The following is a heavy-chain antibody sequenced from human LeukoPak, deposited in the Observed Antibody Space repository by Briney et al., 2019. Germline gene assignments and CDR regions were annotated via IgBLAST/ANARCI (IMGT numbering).Heavy chain of an antibody. CDR2: IRYHGSDK. Sequence: GGSLRLSCAASAYTFRSYGMHWVRQAPGKGLEWVAFIRYHGSDKYYADSVKDRFTISRDNSKNTLYLQMNSLRAEDTAVYYCAKKWSGDYDSSGVNDAFDIWGQGTMVTVSS. V-gene: IGHV3-30*02. CDR1: AYTFRSYG. CDR3: AKKWSGDYDSSGVNDAFDI. D-gene: IGHD3-22*01. J-gene: IGHJ3*02.